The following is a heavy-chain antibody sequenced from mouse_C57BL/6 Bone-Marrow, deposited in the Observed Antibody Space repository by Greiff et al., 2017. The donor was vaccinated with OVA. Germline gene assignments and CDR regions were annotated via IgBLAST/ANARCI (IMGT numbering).Heavy chain of an antibody. V-gene: IGHV1-55*01. CDR2: IYPGSGST. J-gene: IGHJ3*01. Sequence: VQLQQPGAELVKPGASVKMSCKASGYTFTSYWITWVKQRPGQGLEWIGDIYPGSGSTNYNEKFKSKATLTVDTSSNTAYMQLSSLTSEDSAVYYCAREGWYGNYIAYWGQGTLVTVSA. D-gene: IGHD2-10*02. CDR3: AREGWYGNYIAY. CDR1: GYTFTSYW.